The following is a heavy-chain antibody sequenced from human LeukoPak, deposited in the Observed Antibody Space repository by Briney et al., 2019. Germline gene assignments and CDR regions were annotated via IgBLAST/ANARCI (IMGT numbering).Heavy chain of an antibody. J-gene: IGHJ4*02. Sequence: ASVKVSCKASGYTFTSYGTSWVRQAPGQGLEWMGWISAYNGNTNYAQKLQGRVTMTTDTSTSTAYMELRSLRSDDTAVYYCARAKDGSPYYDFWSGYYWSLNLATGPLDYWGQGTLVTVSS. CDR3: ARAKDGSPYYDFWSGYYWSLNLATGPLDY. D-gene: IGHD3-3*01. CDR2: ISAYNGNT. CDR1: GYTFTSYG. V-gene: IGHV1-18*01.